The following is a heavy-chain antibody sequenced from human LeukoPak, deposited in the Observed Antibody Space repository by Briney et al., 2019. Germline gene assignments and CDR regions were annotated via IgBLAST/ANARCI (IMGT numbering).Heavy chain of an antibody. J-gene: IGHJ4*02. D-gene: IGHD6-13*01. CDR3: ATRIAAAGDY. V-gene: IGHV3-21*01. CDR2: ISSSSSYI. CDR1: GFTFSTYA. Sequence: PGGSLRLSCAASGFTFSTYAMSWVRQAPGKGPEWVSPISSSSSYIYYADSVKGRFTISRDNAKNSLYLQMNSLRAEDTAVYYCATRIAAAGDYWDQGTLVTVSS.